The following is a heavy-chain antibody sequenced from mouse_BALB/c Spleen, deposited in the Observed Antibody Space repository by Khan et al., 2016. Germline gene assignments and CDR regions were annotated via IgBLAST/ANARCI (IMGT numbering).Heavy chain of an antibody. V-gene: IGHV3-2*02. D-gene: IGHD1-1*01. CDR1: GYSITSDYA. J-gene: IGHJ2*01. CDR3: ARNYGSIYFDY. CDR2: ISYSGST. Sequence: EVKLEESGPGLVKPSQSLSLTCTVTGYSITSDYAWNWIRQFPGNKLEWMGYISYSGSTSYNPSLKSRISITRDTSTNQFFLQLNSVTTEDTATYYCARNYGSIYFDYWGQGTTLTVSS.